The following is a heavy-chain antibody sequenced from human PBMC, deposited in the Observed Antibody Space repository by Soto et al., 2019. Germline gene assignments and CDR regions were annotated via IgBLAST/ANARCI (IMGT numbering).Heavy chain of an antibody. J-gene: IGHJ4*02. Sequence: GESLKISCKGSVYSFTSYWISWVRQMPGKGLEWMGRIDPSDSYTNYSPSFQGHVAISADKSISTAYLQWSSLKASDTAMYYCARGNYDILTGYYNDYWGQGTLVTVSS. D-gene: IGHD3-9*01. CDR2: IDPSDSYT. CDR3: ARGNYDILTGYYNDY. CDR1: VYSFTSYW. V-gene: IGHV5-10-1*01.